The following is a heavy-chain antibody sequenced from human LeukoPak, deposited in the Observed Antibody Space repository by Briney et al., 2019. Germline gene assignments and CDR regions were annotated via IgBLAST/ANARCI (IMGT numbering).Heavy chain of an antibody. CDR1: EYTFISYY. CDR3: ARGTLGYCSGGSCPHHDTFDI. Sequence: GASVKVSCKASEYTFISYYMHWVRQAPGQGLVWMGIINPSGGSTSYAQKFQGRVTVTRDTSTSTVYMELSSLRSEDTAVYYCARGTLGYCSGGSCPHHDTFDIWGQGTMVTVSS. D-gene: IGHD2-15*01. V-gene: IGHV1-46*01. CDR2: INPSGGST. J-gene: IGHJ3*02.